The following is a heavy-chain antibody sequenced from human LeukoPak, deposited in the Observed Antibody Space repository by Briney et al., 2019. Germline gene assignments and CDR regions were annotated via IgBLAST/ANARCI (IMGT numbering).Heavy chain of an antibody. D-gene: IGHD3-22*01. Sequence: SETLSLTCTVSGYSISSGYYWGWIRQPPGKGLEWIGSIYHSGSTYYNPSLKSRVTISVDTSKNQFSLKQSSVTAADTAVYYCARDQYYDSSGYYKSFDYWGQGTLVTVSS. J-gene: IGHJ4*02. V-gene: IGHV4-38-2*02. CDR2: IYHSGST. CDR3: ARDQYYDSSGYYKSFDY. CDR1: GYSISSGYY.